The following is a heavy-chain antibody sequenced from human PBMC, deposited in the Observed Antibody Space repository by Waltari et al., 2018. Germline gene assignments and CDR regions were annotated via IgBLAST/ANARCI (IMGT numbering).Heavy chain of an antibody. CDR1: GYTFTSYY. V-gene: IGHV1-46*01. CDR2: SNPSGGSQ. Sequence: QVQLVQSGAEVKKPGASVKVSCKASGYTFTSYYIHWVRQAPGQGLEWMGKSNPSGGSQSYEQKCQGRVTMTRDTSTITVYMEVSSLRAEDKAVYYCAGGNTQAGWLSYYYYYGMDVWGQGTTVTVSS. D-gene: IGHD3-22*01. J-gene: IGHJ6*02. CDR3: AGGNTQAGWLSYYYYYGMDV.